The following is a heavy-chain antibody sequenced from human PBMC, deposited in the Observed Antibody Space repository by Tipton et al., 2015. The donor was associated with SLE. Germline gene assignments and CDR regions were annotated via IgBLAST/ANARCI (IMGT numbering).Heavy chain of an antibody. CDR2: ISSSSSYI. D-gene: IGHD3-16*02. CDR1: GFTFSNYI. V-gene: IGHV3-21*03. Sequence: SLRLSCAASGFTFSNYIMSWVRQAPGKGLEWVASISSSSSYIYVADSMKGRFTLSRDNVKNSLHLQMNSLRAEDTVVYYCARGPYYDYIWGSYRESDAEYFQYWGQGTLVAVSS. J-gene: IGHJ1*01. CDR3: ARGPYYDYIWGSYRESDAEYFQY.